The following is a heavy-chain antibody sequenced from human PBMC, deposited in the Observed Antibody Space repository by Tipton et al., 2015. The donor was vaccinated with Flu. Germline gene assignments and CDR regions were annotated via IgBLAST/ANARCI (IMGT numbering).Heavy chain of an antibody. V-gene: IGHV3-9*01. D-gene: IGHD6-19*01. Sequence: QLVQSGGGIRQPGRSLRISCVAAGFTFEDYAMHWVRQAPGKGLEWVSGISWNSDSLDYAQSLRGRFTISRDNAKNSLFLQMNSLTAEDSAIYYCARGWFNSGWNYFDYWGRGTLVTVSS. CDR1: GFTFEDYA. CDR2: ISWNSDSL. J-gene: IGHJ4*02. CDR3: ARGWFNSGWNYFDY.